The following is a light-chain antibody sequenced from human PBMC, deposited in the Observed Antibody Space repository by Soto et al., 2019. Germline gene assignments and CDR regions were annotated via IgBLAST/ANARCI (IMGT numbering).Light chain of an antibody. CDR1: QSVRSNY. CDR2: GAS. CDR3: QHYGSSAYT. Sequence: EFVLTQSPGTLSLSPGERATLSCRASQSVRSNYLAWYQQKPDQSPRLLIYGASNTATGIPDRFSGSGSGTDFTLTISRLEPEDFAVFYCQHYGSSAYTFGQGTTLEIK. J-gene: IGKJ2*01. V-gene: IGKV3-20*01.